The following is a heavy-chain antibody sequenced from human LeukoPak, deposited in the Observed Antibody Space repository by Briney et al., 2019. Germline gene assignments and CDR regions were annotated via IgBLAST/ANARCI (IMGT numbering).Heavy chain of an antibody. V-gene: IGHV3-33*01. CDR1: GFTFSSYG. J-gene: IGHJ5*02. CDR3: ARSPRRSLNWFDP. Sequence: PGGFLRLSCAASGFTFSSYGMHWVRQAPGKGLEWVAVIWYDGSNKYYADSVKGRFTISRDNSKNTLYLQMNSLRAEDTAVYYCARSPRRSLNWFDPWGQGTLVTVSS. CDR2: IWYDGSNK.